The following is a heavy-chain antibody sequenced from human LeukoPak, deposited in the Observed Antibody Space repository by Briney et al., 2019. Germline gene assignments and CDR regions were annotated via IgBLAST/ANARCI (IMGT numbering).Heavy chain of an antibody. J-gene: IGHJ4*02. V-gene: IGHV3-23*01. CDR3: ASHGTYYYDSSGYYFDY. CDR2: ISGSGGST. CDR1: GFTFSSYA. D-gene: IGHD3-22*01. Sequence: GGSLRLSCAASGFTFSSYAMSWVRQAPGKGLEWVSAISGSGGSTYYADSVKGRFTISRDNSKNTLYLQMNSLRAEDTAVYYCASHGTYYYDSSGYYFDYWGQGTLVTVSS.